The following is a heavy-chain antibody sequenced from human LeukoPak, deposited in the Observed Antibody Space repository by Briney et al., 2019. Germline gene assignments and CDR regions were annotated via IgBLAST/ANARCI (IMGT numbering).Heavy chain of an antibody. Sequence: GGSLRLSCAASGFTFSTYGMHWVRQAPGKGLEGVTFISYDGSNKYYVDSVKGRFTISRDNSKSMLYLQMDSLRAEDTAVYYCAKDNIHCSSTSCYSGYYAMDVWGKGTTVTVSS. J-gene: IGHJ6*04. CDR3: AKDNIHCSSTSCYSGYYAMDV. D-gene: IGHD2-2*01. CDR1: GFTFSTYG. V-gene: IGHV3-30*18. CDR2: ISYDGSNK.